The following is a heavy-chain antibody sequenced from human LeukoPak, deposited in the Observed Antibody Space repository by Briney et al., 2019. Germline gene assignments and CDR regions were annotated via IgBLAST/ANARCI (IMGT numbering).Heavy chain of an antibody. Sequence: SETLSLTCSVSGDSISYFYWSWIRQPPGKGLEWIGYIYYSGSTNYNPSLKSRVTMSVDTSKNQFSLKLSSVTAADTAVYYCARENNYGSGSYGFLGMVDYWGQGTLVTVSS. CDR1: GDSISYFY. D-gene: IGHD3-10*01. J-gene: IGHJ4*02. CDR3: ARENNYGSGSYGFLGMVDY. CDR2: IYYSGST. V-gene: IGHV4-59*12.